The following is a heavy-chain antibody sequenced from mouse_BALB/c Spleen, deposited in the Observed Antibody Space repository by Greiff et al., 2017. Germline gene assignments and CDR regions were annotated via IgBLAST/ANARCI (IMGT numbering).Heavy chain of an antibody. Sequence: EVQLKESGGGLVQPGGSLKLSCAASGFTFSSYGMSWVRQTPDKRLELVATINSNGGSTYYPDSVKGRFTISRDNAKNTLYLQMSSLKSEDTAMYYCASAYYRYDKAWFAYWGQGTLVTVSA. D-gene: IGHD2-14*01. J-gene: IGHJ3*01. CDR2: INSNGGST. CDR3: ASAYYRYDKAWFAY. CDR1: GFTFSSYG. V-gene: IGHV5-6-3*01.